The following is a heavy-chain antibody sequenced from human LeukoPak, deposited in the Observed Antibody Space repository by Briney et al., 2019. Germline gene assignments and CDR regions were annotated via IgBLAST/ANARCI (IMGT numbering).Heavy chain of an antibody. CDR2: VYYSGTT. Sequence: MASETLSLTCTVSGGSISYYYWSWIRQSPGKGLEWIGYVYYSGTTNYNTSLKSRVTISVDTSKNQFSLQLRSVTAADTAVYYCAREDPKTRVPEGMDVWGQGTTVTVSS. D-gene: IGHD4/OR15-4a*01. CDR3: AREDPKTRVPEGMDV. V-gene: IGHV4-59*01. J-gene: IGHJ6*02. CDR1: GGSISYYY.